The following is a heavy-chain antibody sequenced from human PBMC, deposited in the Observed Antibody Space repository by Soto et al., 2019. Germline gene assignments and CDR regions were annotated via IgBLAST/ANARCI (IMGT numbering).Heavy chain of an antibody. Sequence: GSLRLTCVASGIEFSNYAMSWVRQGPGKGLEWVSISSASGRSRYHADSVKGRFTISRDNSKNTLYLHMTNLRAEDTAVYYCAKDGNWLDVYFDVWGQGTPVTVSS. CDR3: AKDGNWLDVYFDV. D-gene: IGHD6-19*01. CDR2: SSASGRSR. CDR1: GIEFSNYA. J-gene: IGHJ4*02. V-gene: IGHV3-23*01.